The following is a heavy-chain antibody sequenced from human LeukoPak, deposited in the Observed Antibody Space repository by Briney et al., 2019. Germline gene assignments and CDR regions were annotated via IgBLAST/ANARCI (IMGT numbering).Heavy chain of an antibody. V-gene: IGHV4-39*01. Sequence: KPSETLSLTCTVSGGSISSSSYYWGWIRQPPGKGLEWIGSIYYSGSTYYNPSLKSRVSISIDTSKNRFSLNLSSVTAADTAVYYCARRAYYDYIHGGFFDPWGRGTLVTASS. CDR1: GGSISSSSYY. CDR3: ARRAYYDYIHGGFFDP. CDR2: IYYSGST. J-gene: IGHJ2*01. D-gene: IGHD3-16*01.